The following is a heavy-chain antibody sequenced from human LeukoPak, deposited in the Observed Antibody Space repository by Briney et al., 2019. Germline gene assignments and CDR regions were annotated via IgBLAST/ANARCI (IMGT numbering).Heavy chain of an antibody. CDR2: IYYSGTT. V-gene: IGHV4-31*03. J-gene: IGHJ4*02. Sequence: SETLSLTCTVSGVSMSSGGNYWSWIRQHPGKGLEWIGYIYYSGTTQYNPSFKSRITISVDASKNQFSLRLSSVTVADTAVYFCARTGARYFDFWGRGTLVTVSS. CDR1: GVSMSSGGNY. D-gene: IGHD1-14*01. CDR3: ARTGARYFDF.